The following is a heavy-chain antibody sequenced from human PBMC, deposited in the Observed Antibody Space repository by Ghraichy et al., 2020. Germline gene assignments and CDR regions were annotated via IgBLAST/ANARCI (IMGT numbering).Heavy chain of an antibody. D-gene: IGHD4-17*01. CDR1: GGSISTSSYY. Sequence: SETLSLTCTVSGGSISTSSYYWGWIRQPPGKGLEWIGYIYHSGSSFANPSLKSRVTFSLDRSKNQLFLKLSSVTAADTAVYFCARELVTTNLFDPWGQGALVTVSS. V-gene: IGHV4-39*07. J-gene: IGHJ5*02. CDR3: ARELVTTNLFDP. CDR2: IYHSGSS.